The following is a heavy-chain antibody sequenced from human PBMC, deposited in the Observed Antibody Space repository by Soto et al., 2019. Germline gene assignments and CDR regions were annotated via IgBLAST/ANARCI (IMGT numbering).Heavy chain of an antibody. J-gene: IGHJ6*02. CDR2: IRSKANSYAT. Sequence: HPGGSLRLSCAASGFTFSGSAMHWVRQASGKGLEWVGRIRSKANSYATAYAASVKGRFTISRDDSKNTAYLQMNSLKTEDTAVYYCTRHVIYSSGWYPPGGNYYYGMDVWGQGTTVTVSS. V-gene: IGHV3-73*01. CDR3: TRHVIYSSGWYPPGGNYYYGMDV. CDR1: GFTFSGSA. D-gene: IGHD6-19*01.